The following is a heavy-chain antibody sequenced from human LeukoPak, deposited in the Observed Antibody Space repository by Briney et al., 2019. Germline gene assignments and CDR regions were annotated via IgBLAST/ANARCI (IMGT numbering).Heavy chain of an antibody. J-gene: IGHJ4*02. CDR2: IYYSGST. CDR3: ARHAVRAYDY. V-gene: IGHV4-39*01. CDR1: GGSISSSSYY. D-gene: IGHD2-2*01. Sequence: SETLSLTCTVSGGSISSSSYYWGWIRQPPGKGLEWIGSIYYSGSTYYNPSLKSRVTISVDTSKNQFSLKLSSVTAADTAVYYCARHAVRAYDYWGQGTLVTVSS.